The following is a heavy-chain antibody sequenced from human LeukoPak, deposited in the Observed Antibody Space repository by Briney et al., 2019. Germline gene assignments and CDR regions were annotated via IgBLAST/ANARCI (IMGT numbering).Heavy chain of an antibody. V-gene: IGHV3-30*02. CDR2: IRYDGSNK. Sequence: GVSLRLSCAAAGFTFSSYGMRWVRQAPGKELEWVAFIRYDGSNKYYADSVEGRVTRSRDNSTNTPYLQMDSLRADGTAVYYCAKSRIQLWSYYYYYYMDVWGKGTTVTVSS. CDR3: AKSRIQLWSYYYYYYMDV. CDR1: GFTFSSYG. J-gene: IGHJ6*03. D-gene: IGHD5-18*01.